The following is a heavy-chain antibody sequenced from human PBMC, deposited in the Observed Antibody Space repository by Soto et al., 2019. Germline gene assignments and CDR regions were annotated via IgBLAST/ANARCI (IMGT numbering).Heavy chain of an antibody. D-gene: IGHD6-13*01. V-gene: IGHV3-66*01. Sequence: GGSLRLSCAASGFTVSSNYMSWVRQAPGKGLEWVSVIYSGGSTYYADSVKGRFTISRDNSKNTLYLQMNSLRAEDTAVYYCARERYSSSWHFHWGQGTLVTVSS. CDR2: IYSGGST. CDR3: ARERYSSSWHFH. J-gene: IGHJ4*02. CDR1: GFTVSSNY.